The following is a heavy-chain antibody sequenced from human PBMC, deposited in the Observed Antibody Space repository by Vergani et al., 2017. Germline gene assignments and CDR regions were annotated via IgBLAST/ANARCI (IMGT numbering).Heavy chain of an antibody. J-gene: IGHJ3*01. Sequence: EVQLLQIGGGLAQPGESLRLSCSASGFTFVNSDLSWVRQAPGKGLAWVATISGSGRSTYFADSVKGRFTISRDNAKNSLYLDMSSLRAEDTAVYYCVRDVRVSRTWGQGTLVAVSS. CDR3: VRDVRVSRT. CDR1: GFTFVNSD. V-gene: IGHV3-48*03. CDR2: ISGSGRST.